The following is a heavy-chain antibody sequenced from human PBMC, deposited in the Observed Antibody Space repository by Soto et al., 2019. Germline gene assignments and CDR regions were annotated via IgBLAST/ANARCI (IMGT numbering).Heavy chain of an antibody. J-gene: IGHJ4*02. D-gene: IGHD3-22*01. CDR3: AKDTYYHDSSGYYTFDY. CDR2: ISYDGSNK. CDR1: GFIFRSYG. Sequence: QVQLVESGGGVVQPGRSLRLSCAASGFIFRSYGMHWVRQAPGKGLEWVAAISYDGSNKFYVDPVKGRFTISRDNSKNXXDLQMNSLRVEETAVFYCAKDTYYHDSSGYYTFDYWGQGTLVTVSS. V-gene: IGHV3-30*18.